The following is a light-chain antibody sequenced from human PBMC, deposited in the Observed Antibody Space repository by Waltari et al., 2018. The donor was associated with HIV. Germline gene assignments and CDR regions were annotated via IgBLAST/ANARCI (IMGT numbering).Light chain of an antibody. CDR1: SSNIGINA. J-gene: IGLJ1*01. CDR3: AAWDDSLNGLV. Sequence: QSVLTQTPSASGTPGQRVTISCSGSSSNIGINAVNWYQQIPGTAPNLRIYSNNQRPSGVPDRFSGSKSGTSASLAISGLQSEDEADYYCAAWDDSLNGLVFGTGTKVTVL. V-gene: IGLV1-44*01. CDR2: SNN.